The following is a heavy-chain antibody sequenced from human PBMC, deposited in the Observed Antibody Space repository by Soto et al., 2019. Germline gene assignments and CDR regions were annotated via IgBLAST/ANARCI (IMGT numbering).Heavy chain of an antibody. CDR3: AREVGASGGYGMDV. V-gene: IGHV1-8*01. D-gene: IGHD1-26*01. J-gene: IGHJ6*02. CDR1: GYTFTSYD. CDR2: MNPNSGNT. Sequence: QVQLVQSGAEVKKPGASVKVSCKASGYTFTSYDINWVRQATGQGLEWMGWMNPNSGNTGYAQKLQGRVTMTTDTSTSTAYMELRSLRSDDTAVYYCAREVGASGGYGMDVWGQGTTVTVSS.